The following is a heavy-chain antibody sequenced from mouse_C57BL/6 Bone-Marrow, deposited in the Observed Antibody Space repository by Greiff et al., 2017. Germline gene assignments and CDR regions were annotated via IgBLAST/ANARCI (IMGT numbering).Heavy chain of an antibody. V-gene: IGHV1-50*01. CDR1: GYTFTSYW. J-gene: IGHJ2*01. CDR2: IDPSDSYT. D-gene: IGHD1-1*02. CDR3: ARSGGGFDY. Sequence: QVHVKQPGAELVKPGASVKLSCKASGYTFTSYWMQWVKQRPGQGLEWIGEIDPSDSYTNYNQKFKGKATLTVDTSSSTAYMQLSSLTSEDSAVYYCARSGGGFDYWGQGTTLTVSS.